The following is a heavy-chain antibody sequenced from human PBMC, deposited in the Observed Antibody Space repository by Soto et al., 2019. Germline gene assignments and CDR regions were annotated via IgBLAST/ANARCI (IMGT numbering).Heavy chain of an antibody. Sequence: GGSLRLSCAASGLTFSSYSMNWVRQAPGKGLEWVSYISSTGSTIFYAESVKGRFTISRDNAKNSLYLQMNSLRDEDTAVYFCARDYYRFNSGYGFSMDVWGQGTTVTVSS. D-gene: IGHD5-12*01. CDR3: ARDYYRFNSGYGFSMDV. J-gene: IGHJ6*02. CDR2: ISSTGSTI. CDR1: GLTFSSYS. V-gene: IGHV3-48*02.